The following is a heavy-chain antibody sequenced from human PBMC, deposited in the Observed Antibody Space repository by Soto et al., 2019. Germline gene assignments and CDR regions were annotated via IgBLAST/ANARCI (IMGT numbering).Heavy chain of an antibody. Sequence: QVQLVQSGAEVKKPGSSVKVSCKASGGTVSSYTISWVRQAPGQGLEWMGRIIPILGIANYAQKFQGRVTITSDKSTSTAYMELSSLRSEDTAVYYCARDTDRGDADYWGQGTLVTVSS. CDR3: ARDTDRGDADY. V-gene: IGHV1-69*08. J-gene: IGHJ4*02. D-gene: IGHD3-10*01. CDR1: GGTVSSYT. CDR2: IIPILGIA.